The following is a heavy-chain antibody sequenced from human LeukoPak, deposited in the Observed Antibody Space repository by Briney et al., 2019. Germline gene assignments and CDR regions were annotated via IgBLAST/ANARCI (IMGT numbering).Heavy chain of an antibody. Sequence: GRSLRLSCAASGFTFSSYGMNWVRQAPGKGLEWVSSISSSSSYIYYADSVKGRFTISRDNAKNSLYLQMNSLRAEDTAVYYCARVSVGATREVDYWGQGTLVTVSS. D-gene: IGHD1-26*01. CDR2: ISSSSSYI. V-gene: IGHV3-21*01. J-gene: IGHJ4*02. CDR3: ARVSVGATREVDY. CDR1: GFTFSSYG.